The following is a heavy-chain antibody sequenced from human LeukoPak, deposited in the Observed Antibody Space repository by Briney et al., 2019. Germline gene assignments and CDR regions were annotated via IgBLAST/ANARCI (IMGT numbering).Heavy chain of an antibody. CDR3: STDPRLLIY. D-gene: IGHD2-8*01. J-gene: IGHJ4*01. Sequence: PGGSLRLSCAASGFTFSSYDMHWVRQATGKGLEWVSAIGTAGDTYYPGSVKGRFTISRDNAKDSLYLQMNGLRPEDTALYYCSTDPRLLIYWGHGTLVTVSS. CDR2: IGTAGDT. CDR1: GFTFSSYD. V-gene: IGHV3-13*01.